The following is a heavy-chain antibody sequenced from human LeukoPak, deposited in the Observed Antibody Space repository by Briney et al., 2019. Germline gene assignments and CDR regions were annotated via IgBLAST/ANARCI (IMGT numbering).Heavy chain of an antibody. CDR3: ARRSLSGTLDY. J-gene: IGHJ4*02. Sequence: ASVKVSCKTSGYTFTGYYMHWVRQAPGQRLEWMGWINAGNGNTKYSQKFQGRVTITRDTSASTAYMELSSLRSEDTAVYYCARRSLSGTLDYWGQGTLVTVSS. V-gene: IGHV1-3*01. CDR1: GYTFTGYY. D-gene: IGHD1-1*01. CDR2: INAGNGNT.